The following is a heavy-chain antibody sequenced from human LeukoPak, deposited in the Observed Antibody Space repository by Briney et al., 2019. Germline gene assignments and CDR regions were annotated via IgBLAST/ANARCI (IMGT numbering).Heavy chain of an antibody. Sequence: GGSLRLSCVASGFTFSRYTMNWVRQAPGKGLEWVSYISSSGSTTYYADSVKGQFTISRDNAQNSHYLQMTSLRVEDTAVYYCARNPYRGAFDIWGQGTMVTVSS. CDR2: ISSSGSTT. J-gene: IGHJ3*02. V-gene: IGHV3-48*04. D-gene: IGHD5-18*01. CDR1: GFTFSRYT. CDR3: ARNPYRGAFDI.